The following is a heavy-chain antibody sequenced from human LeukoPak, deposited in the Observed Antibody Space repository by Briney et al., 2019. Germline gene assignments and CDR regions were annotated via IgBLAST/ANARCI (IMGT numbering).Heavy chain of an antibody. D-gene: IGHD4-23*01. V-gene: IGHV4-59*01. J-gene: IGHJ4*02. CDR1: GGSISSYY. CDR2: IYYSGST. Sequence: SETLSLTCTVSGGSISSYYWSWIRQPPGKGLEWIGYIYYSGSTNYNPPLKSRVTISVDTSKNQFSLKLSSVTAADTAVYYCARAPVVTEYYFDYWGQGTLVTVSS. CDR3: ARAPVVTEYYFDY.